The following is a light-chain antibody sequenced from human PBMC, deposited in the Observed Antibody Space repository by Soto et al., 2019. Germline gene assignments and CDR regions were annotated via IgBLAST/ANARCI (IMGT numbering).Light chain of an antibody. J-gene: IGKJ2*01. CDR1: QDINDR. Sequence: DIQMTQSASSLSASVGDRVTITCQARQDINDRLNWYQQKPGKAPKILSSDASRLETGVPSRFSRDRSGTDFTLTINNLQPDNFATYHCQQFDRLTYTFGQGTSMEI. CDR3: QQFDRLTYT. V-gene: IGKV1-33*01. CDR2: DAS.